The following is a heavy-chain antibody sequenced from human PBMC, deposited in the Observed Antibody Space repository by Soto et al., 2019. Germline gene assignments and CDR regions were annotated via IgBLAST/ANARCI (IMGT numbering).Heavy chain of an antibody. CDR3: VRHTPTHCSGGTCYFSPDF. V-gene: IGHV5-51*01. Sequence: PGESLKISCKGSGYSFNYYWIAWVRQMPGKGLDWMGIIYPGDSESRYSPAFEGRVTISADRSTTTAYLQWRSVKASDIAMYYCVRHTPTHCSGGTCYFSPDFWGRGTQVTVSS. CDR1: GYSFNYYW. J-gene: IGHJ4*02. D-gene: IGHD2-15*01. CDR2: IYPGDSES.